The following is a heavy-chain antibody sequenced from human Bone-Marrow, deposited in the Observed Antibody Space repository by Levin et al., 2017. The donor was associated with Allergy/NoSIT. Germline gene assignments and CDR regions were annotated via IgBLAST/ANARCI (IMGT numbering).Heavy chain of an antibody. CDR3: ARDITVFGVVLAVNDAFDI. D-gene: IGHD3-3*01. Sequence: SQTLSLTCTVSGGSISSGVYFWSWIRQLPGQGLEWIGYVSYSGITFYNQSLKSRVTISGDTAKNLFSLNLSSVTAADTAVYYCARDITVFGVVLAVNDAFDIWGQGTMVTVSS. CDR1: GGSISSGVYF. V-gene: IGHV4-31*03. CDR2: VSYSGIT. J-gene: IGHJ3*02.